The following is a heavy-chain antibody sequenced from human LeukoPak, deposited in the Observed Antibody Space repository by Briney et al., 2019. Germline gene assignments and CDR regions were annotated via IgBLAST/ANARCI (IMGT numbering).Heavy chain of an antibody. CDR1: QFSVSSHY. J-gene: IGHJ4*02. V-gene: IGHV3-43*02. CDR2: ISGDGTST. CDR3: AKGSQWLIHY. Sequence: GGSLRLSCAASQFSVSSHYMSWVRQAPGKGLEWVSLISGDGTSTYYADSVKGRFTISRDNSKNSLYLQVNSLRTDDTALYYCAKGSQWLIHYWGQGTLVTVSS. D-gene: IGHD6-19*01.